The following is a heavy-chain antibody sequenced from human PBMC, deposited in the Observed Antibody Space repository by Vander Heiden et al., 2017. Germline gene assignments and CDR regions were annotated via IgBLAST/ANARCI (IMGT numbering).Heavy chain of an antibody. V-gene: IGHV3-23*01. CDR3: AKDEDIVVVVAAPYDY. D-gene: IGHD2-15*01. Sequence: EVQLLESGGGLVQPGGSLRLSCAASGFTFSSYAMSWVRQAPGKGLEWVSAISGSGGSTYYADSVKGRFTISRDNSKNTLYLQMNSLRAEDTAVYYCAKDEDIVVVVAAPYDYWGQGTLVTVSS. CDR2: ISGSGGST. J-gene: IGHJ4*02. CDR1: GFTFSSYA.